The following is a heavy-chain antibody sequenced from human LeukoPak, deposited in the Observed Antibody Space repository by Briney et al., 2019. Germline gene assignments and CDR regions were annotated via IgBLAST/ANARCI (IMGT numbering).Heavy chain of an antibody. CDR2: IYYSGST. J-gene: IGHJ4*02. CDR1: GGSFSGYY. CDR3: ASGGATGLGY. Sequence: SETLSLTRAVYGGSFSGYYWSWIRQPPGKGLEWIGYIYYSGSTNYNPSLKSRVTISVDTSKNQFSLKLSSVTAADTAVYYCASGGATGLGYWGQGTLVTVSS. V-gene: IGHV4-59*01. D-gene: IGHD5-24*01.